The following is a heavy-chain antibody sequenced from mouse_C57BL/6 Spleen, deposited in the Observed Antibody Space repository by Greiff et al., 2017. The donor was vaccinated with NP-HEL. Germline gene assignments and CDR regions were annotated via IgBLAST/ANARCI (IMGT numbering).Heavy chain of an antibody. V-gene: IGHV5-6*01. D-gene: IGHD2-4*01. J-gene: IGHJ2*01. CDR3: ARGIKYDYDRDFDY. Sequence: EVQLVESGGDLVKPGGSLKLSCAASGFTFSSYGMSWVRQTPDKRLEWVATISSGGSYTYYPDSVKGRFTISRDNAKNTLYLQMSSLKSEDTAMYYCARGIKYDYDRDFDYWGQGTTLTVSS. CDR1: GFTFSSYG. CDR2: ISSGGSYT.